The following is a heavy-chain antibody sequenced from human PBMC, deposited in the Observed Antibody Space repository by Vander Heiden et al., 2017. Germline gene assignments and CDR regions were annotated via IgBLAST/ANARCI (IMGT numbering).Heavy chain of an antibody. CDR3: AKRGFNYDAFDI. Sequence: EVQLLESGGGLVHPGGSLRLSCAASGFPFSSYAMSWVRKAPGKGLEWVSAISGSGGSTYYADSVKGRFTISRDNSKNTLYLQMNSLRAEDTAVYYCAKRGFNYDAFDIWGQGTMVTVSS. CDR1: GFPFSSYA. J-gene: IGHJ3*02. V-gene: IGHV3-23*01. CDR2: ISGSGGST. D-gene: IGHD3-10*01.